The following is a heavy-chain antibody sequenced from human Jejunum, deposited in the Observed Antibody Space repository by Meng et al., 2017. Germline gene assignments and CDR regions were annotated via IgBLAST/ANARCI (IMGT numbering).Heavy chain of an antibody. V-gene: IGHV3-23*01. D-gene: IGHD1-26*01. Sequence: EVQLLESGGGLVQPGGSLRLSCAASGFTFSYAMGLVRQAPGKGLEWVSAISGSGDRTYYADSVKGRFTISRDNSKNTLYLKMNSLRAEDTAVYYCAKSRVGATRYFDYWGQGTLVTVSS. CDR2: ISGSGDRT. J-gene: IGHJ4*02. CDR3: AKSRVGATRYFDY. CDR1: GFTFSYA.